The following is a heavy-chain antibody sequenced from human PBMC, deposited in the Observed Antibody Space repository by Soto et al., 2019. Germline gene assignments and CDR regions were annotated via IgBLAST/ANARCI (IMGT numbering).Heavy chain of an antibody. D-gene: IGHD3-10*01. CDR2: ISSSSSYI. CDR3: ASWAYYYGSGSSQSPDY. V-gene: IGHV3-21*01. J-gene: IGHJ4*02. Sequence: GGSLRLSCAASGFTFSSYAMSWVRQAPGKGLEWVSAISSSSSYIYYADSVKGRFTISRDNAKNSLYLQMNSLRAKDTAVYYCASWAYYYGSGSSQSPDYWGQGTLVTVSS. CDR1: GFTFSSYA.